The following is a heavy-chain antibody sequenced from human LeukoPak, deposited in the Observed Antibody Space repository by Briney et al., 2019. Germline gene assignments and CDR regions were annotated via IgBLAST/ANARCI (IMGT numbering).Heavy chain of an antibody. Sequence: ASVKVSCKASGYTFTSYGISWVRQAPGQGLEWMGWISSYNGNTNYAQKLQGRVTMTTDTSTSAAYMELSSLRSEDTAVYYCARGPRTRSWFDPWGQGTLVTVSS. D-gene: IGHD1-14*01. CDR1: GYTFTSYG. V-gene: IGHV1-18*01. CDR2: ISSYNGNT. CDR3: ARGPRTRSWFDP. J-gene: IGHJ5*02.